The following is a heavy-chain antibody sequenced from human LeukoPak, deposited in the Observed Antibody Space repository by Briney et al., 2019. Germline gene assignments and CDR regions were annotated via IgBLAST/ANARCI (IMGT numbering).Heavy chain of an antibody. Sequence: GGSPRLTCAASGFVFEESTMHWVRQAPGKGLEWVSLINWDGGTTHYAGSVKGRFTISRDNSKNSLYLQLNSLTSDDTALYYCATGDEDSPMNFYHWGQGTLVTVSP. CDR1: GFVFEEST. J-gene: IGHJ4*02. CDR3: ATGDEDSPMNFYH. V-gene: IGHV3-43*01. D-gene: IGHD5-18*01. CDR2: INWDGGTT.